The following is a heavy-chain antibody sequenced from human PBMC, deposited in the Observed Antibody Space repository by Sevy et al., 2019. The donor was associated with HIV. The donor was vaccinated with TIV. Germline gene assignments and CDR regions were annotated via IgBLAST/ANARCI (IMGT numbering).Heavy chain of an antibody. CDR3: TTGRYSSSMYFEH. CDR1: GFTSSNAW. V-gene: IGHV3-15*01. J-gene: IGHJ4*02. Sequence: GGSLRLSCAASGFTSSNAWMTWVRQAPGKGLEWVGRVKGKADGGTTDYGAPVKGRFTISGDDSKNTVYLQMNSLKSEDTGVYYCTTGRYSSSMYFEHWGQGTLVTVSS. CDR2: VKGKADGGTT. D-gene: IGHD6-6*01.